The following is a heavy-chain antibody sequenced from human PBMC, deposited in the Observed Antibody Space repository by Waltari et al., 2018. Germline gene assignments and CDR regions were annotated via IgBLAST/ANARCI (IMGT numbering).Heavy chain of an antibody. CDR1: GGSFSGYY. V-gene: IGHV4-34*01. CDR2: INHSAIT. Sequence: QVQLQQWGAGLLKPSETLSLTCAVYGGSFSGYYWSWIRQPPGKGLEWIGEINHSAITNDNPSLKSRVTISVDTSKNQFSLTLSSLTAADTAVYYCARDQRCGGDCPIDYWGQGTLVTVSS. J-gene: IGHJ4*02. D-gene: IGHD2-21*02. CDR3: ARDQRCGGDCPIDY.